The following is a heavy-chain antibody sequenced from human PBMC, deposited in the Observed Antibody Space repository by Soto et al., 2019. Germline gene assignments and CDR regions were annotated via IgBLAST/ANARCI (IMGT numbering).Heavy chain of an antibody. J-gene: IGHJ3*02. CDR2: IYYSGST. V-gene: IGHV4-31*03. CDR3: ASVTTVTTSDAFDI. D-gene: IGHD4-17*01. Sequence: QVQLQESGPGLVKPSQTLSLTCTVSGGSISSGGYYWSWIRQHPGKGLEWIGYIYYSGSTYYNPSLKSRVTISVDTSKNQFSLKLSSVTDADTAVYYCASVTTVTTSDAFDIWGQGTMVTVSS. CDR1: GGSISSGGYY.